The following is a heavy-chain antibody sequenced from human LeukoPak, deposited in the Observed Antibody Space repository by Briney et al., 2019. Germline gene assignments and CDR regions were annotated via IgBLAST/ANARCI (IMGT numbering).Heavy chain of an antibody. V-gene: IGHV3-23*01. D-gene: IGHD1-26*01. CDR3: AKKWGVGTTTLDYFDY. CDR2: ISGSGGST. CDR1: GFTFSSYA. Sequence: PGGSLRLSCAASGFTFSSYAMSWVRQAPGKGLEWVSAISGSGGSTYYADSVKGRFTISRDNSKNTLYLQMNSLRAEDTAVYYCAKKWGVGTTTLDYFDYWGQGTLVTVSS. J-gene: IGHJ4*02.